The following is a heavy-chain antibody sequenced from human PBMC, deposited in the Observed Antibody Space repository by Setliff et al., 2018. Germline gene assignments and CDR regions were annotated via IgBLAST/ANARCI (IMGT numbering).Heavy chain of an antibody. CDR2: IYWNDDK. J-gene: IGHJ4*02. Sequence: SGPTLVNPTQTLTLTCTFSGFSLSPSGVGVGWIRQPPGKALEWLALIYWNDDKRYSPSLKSRLTITKDTSKNQVVLTMTNMDPVDTATYYCAHIAGGGNSPRHDYWGQGTLVTVSS. D-gene: IGHD2-21*01. CDR3: AHIAGGGNSPRHDY. CDR1: GFSLSPSGVG. V-gene: IGHV2-5*01.